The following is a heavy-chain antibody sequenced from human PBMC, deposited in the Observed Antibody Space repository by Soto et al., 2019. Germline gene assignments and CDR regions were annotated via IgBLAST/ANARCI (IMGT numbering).Heavy chain of an antibody. CDR1: GFSLSTSEGG. CDR2: VSCNYSK. V-gene: IGHV2-5*01. J-gene: IGHJ4*02. Sequence: SGPRLVNPTQTRTFTCTFSGFSLSTSEGGVGWSRQPPGKALEWVANVSCNYSKYYSLSLKTRLTITKDTSKNQVVLTMTNMDPVDTATYFCAHLNTRGYYFDYWGQGALVTVSS. CDR3: AHLNTRGYYFDY.